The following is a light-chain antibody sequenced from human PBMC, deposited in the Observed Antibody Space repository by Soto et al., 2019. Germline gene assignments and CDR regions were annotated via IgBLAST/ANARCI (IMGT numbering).Light chain of an antibody. Sequence: QTVVTQEPSFSVSPGGTVTLTCGLSSGSVSTNYYPSWYQQTPGQAPRTLIYSTNTRSSGVPDRFSGSNLGNKAALPITGAQADDESDYYCVLYMGSGIWVFGGGTKLTVL. J-gene: IGLJ3*02. V-gene: IGLV8-61*01. CDR3: VLYMGSGIWV. CDR1: SGSVSTNYY. CDR2: STN.